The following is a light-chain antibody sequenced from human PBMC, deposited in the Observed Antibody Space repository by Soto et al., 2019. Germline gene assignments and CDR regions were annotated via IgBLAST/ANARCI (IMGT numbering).Light chain of an antibody. J-gene: IGKJ4*01. CDR1: QTVRNNY. CDR3: QQFSSSPLT. V-gene: IGKV3-20*01. CDR2: HAS. Sequence: EFVLTQSPGTLSLSPGERATLSCRASQTVRNNYLAWYQQKPGQAPRLLIYHASSRATGIPDRFSGGGSGTDFTLTISRLEPEDFAVYYCQQFSSSPLTFGGGTKVEIK.